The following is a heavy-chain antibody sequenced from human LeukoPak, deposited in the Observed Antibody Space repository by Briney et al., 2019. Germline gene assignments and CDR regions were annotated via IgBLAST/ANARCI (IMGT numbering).Heavy chain of an antibody. Sequence: GGSLRLSCAASGFTFSSYGMHWVRQAPGKGLEWVAFIRYDGSNKNYADSVKGRFTISRDNSKNTLYLQMNSLRAEDTAVYYCARDQGRYSSSSGMDVWGKGTTVTVSS. CDR2: IRYDGSNK. J-gene: IGHJ6*04. CDR1: GFTFSSYG. D-gene: IGHD6-6*01. CDR3: ARDQGRYSSSSGMDV. V-gene: IGHV3-30*02.